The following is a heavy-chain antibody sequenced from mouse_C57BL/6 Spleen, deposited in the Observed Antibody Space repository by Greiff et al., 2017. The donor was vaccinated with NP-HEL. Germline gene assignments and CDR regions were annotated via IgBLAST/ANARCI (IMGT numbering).Heavy chain of an antibody. J-gene: IGHJ1*03. CDR2: INPHYGTT. V-gene: IGHV1-39*01. CDR3: ARHYSNYRYFDV. CDR1: GYSFTDYN. D-gene: IGHD2-5*01. Sequence: EVKLVESGPELVKPGASVKISCKASGYSFTDYNMNWVQQSNGKSLEWIGVINPHYGTTSYNQKFKGKATLTVDQSSSTAYMQLNSLTSEDSAVYYCARHYSNYRYFDVWGTGTTVTVSS.